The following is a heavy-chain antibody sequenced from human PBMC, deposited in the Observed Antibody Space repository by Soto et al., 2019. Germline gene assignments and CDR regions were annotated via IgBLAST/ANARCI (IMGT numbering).Heavy chain of an antibody. Sequence: SETLSLTCTVSGGSIRSSTYSWGWIRQPPGKGLEWIGSIYYSGSTYYNPSLKSRVTISVDTSKNQFSLKLSSVTAADRAIYYCARHYNWKLDNWGQGALVTVSS. J-gene: IGHJ4*02. V-gene: IGHV4-39*01. D-gene: IGHD1-20*01. CDR2: IYYSGST. CDR1: GGSIRSSTYS. CDR3: ARHYNWKLDN.